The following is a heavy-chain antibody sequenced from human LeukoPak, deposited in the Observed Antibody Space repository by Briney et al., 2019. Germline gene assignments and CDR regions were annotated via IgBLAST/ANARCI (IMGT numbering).Heavy chain of an antibody. D-gene: IGHD3-22*01. CDR3: TKGYYEPFDY. CDR1: GAPIRTYY. V-gene: IGHV4-59*01. Sequence: SETLSLTCTVSGAPIRTYYWDWIRQAPGKGLEWIGCISDSGTTYYNPSLKSRVTISLGTSKNHFSLKLTSVTAADTAVYFCTKGYYEPFDYWGQGMMVTVSS. J-gene: IGHJ4*02. CDR2: ISDSGTT.